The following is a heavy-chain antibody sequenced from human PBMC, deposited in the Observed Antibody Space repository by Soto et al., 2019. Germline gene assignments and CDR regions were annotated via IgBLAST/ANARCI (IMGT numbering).Heavy chain of an antibody. CDR3: ASDTTTLKHSSGWYSWFDP. CDR2: ISSGSAYI. Sequence: PGGSLRLSCAASGFAFSNYNMNWVRQAPGDGLEWVSSISSGSAYIYYADSGKGRFTISRDNAKNSLYLQMNSMRADGTTVYYCASDTTTLKHSSGWYSWFDPWGQGTLVTVSS. V-gene: IGHV3-21*01. J-gene: IGHJ5*02. CDR1: GFAFSNYN. D-gene: IGHD6-19*01.